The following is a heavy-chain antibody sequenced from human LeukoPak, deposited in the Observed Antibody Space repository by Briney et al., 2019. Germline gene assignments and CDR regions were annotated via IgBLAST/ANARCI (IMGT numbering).Heavy chain of an antibody. V-gene: IGHV3-21*01. CDR2: ISSSSSYI. CDR1: GFTFSSYS. CDR3: ARDRGSGSYKVDY. D-gene: IGHD3-10*01. J-gene: IGHJ4*02. Sequence: GGSLRLSCAASGFTFSSYSMNWVRQAPGKGLEWVSSISSSSSYIYYADSVKGRFTISRDNAKNSLYLQMNSLRAEDTAVYYCARDRGSGSYKVDYWGQGTLVTVSS.